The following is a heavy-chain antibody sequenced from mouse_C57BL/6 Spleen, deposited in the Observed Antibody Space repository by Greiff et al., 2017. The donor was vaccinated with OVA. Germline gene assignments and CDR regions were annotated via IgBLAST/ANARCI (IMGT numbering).Heavy chain of an antibody. CDR2: ISYDGSN. V-gene: IGHV3-6*01. Sequence: EVKLQESGPGLVKPSQSLSLTCSVTGYSITSGYYWNWIRQFPGNKLEWMGYISYDGSNNYNPSLKNRISITRDTSKNQFFLKLNSVTTEDTATYYCARGRVTTVVGDFDYWGQGTTLTVSS. D-gene: IGHD1-1*01. J-gene: IGHJ2*01. CDR1: GYSITSGYY. CDR3: ARGRVTTVVGDFDY.